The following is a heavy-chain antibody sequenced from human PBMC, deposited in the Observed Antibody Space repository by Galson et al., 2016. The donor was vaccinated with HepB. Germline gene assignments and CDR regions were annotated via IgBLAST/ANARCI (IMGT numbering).Heavy chain of an antibody. Sequence: SVKVSCKASGGTFNKFAITWVRQAPGQGLEWMGGILPMTDTVDYAQKLEGRVTITADISTSTAYMELSSLRSEDTAVYNCASACFIEYRKTRSEDAFDIWGQGTMVTVSS. D-gene: IGHD2/OR15-2a*01. CDR2: ILPMTDTV. V-gene: IGHV1-69*06. J-gene: IGHJ3*02. CDR1: GGTFNKFA. CDR3: ASACFIEYRKTRSEDAFDI.